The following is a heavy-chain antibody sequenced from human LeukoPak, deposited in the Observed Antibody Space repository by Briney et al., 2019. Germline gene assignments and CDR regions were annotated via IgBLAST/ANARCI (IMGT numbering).Heavy chain of an antibody. CDR3: ARDRPPGYCSSTSCYEFDY. D-gene: IGHD2-2*01. Sequence: PGGSLRLSCAASGFTFSNFVLNWVRQAPGKGLEWVSGINWNGGSTGYADSVKGRFTISRDNAKNSLYLQMNSLRAEDTALYYCARDRPPGYCSSTSCYEFDYWGQGTLVTVSS. CDR1: GFTFSNFV. J-gene: IGHJ4*02. V-gene: IGHV3-20*04. CDR2: INWNGGST.